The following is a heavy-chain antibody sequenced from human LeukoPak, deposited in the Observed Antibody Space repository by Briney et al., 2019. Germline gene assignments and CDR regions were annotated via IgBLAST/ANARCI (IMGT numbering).Heavy chain of an antibody. J-gene: IGHJ5*02. CDR2: ISNDGGGI. Sequence: HTGGSLRLSCAASGFIFNNYGLIWVRQAPGKGLQWVSAISNDGGGITYADFVKGRFTISRDNSKNTLFLQMNSLRAEDTALYYCAKGGSGYFLDLWGQGTLVTVSS. CDR1: GFIFNNYG. V-gene: IGHV3-23*01. D-gene: IGHD5-12*01. CDR3: AKGGSGYFLDL.